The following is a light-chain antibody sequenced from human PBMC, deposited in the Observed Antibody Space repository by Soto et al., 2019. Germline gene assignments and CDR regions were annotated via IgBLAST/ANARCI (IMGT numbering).Light chain of an antibody. CDR1: PSMSGW. CDR3: QHYKSNSDA. Sequence: DSQMTRSPSTVFGTGGDRVTVTCRASPSMSGWXAWYRQKPVEAPKLLISKAATLKRGGPSRLSGSGSVTDFPLTISSLHPQDFAVYYFQHYKSNSDAFGQGTKVDI. CDR2: KAA. V-gene: IGKV1-5*03. J-gene: IGKJ1*01.